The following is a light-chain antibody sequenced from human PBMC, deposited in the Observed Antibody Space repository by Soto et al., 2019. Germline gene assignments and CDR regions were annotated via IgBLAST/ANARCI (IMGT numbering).Light chain of an antibody. CDR2: AAF. CDR3: QQYNSYWT. J-gene: IGKJ1*01. V-gene: IGKV1D-16*01. CDR1: EDINSR. Sequence: DIQMTQSPSSVSASVGDRVTISCRASEDINSRLAWYQQKPGNAPKLLIYAAFILQSGVPSRFSGYGSGTDFTLSISSLQPEDFATYYCQQYNSYWTFGQGTKVDIK.